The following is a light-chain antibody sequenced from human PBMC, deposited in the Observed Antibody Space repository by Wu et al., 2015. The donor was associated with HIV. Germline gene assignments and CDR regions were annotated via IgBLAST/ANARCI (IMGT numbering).Light chain of an antibody. Sequence: ITCQASQDIRQILSWYQQNQEGPKLLXYDASNLETGVTSRFSGSGFGQLLLSTINNLQPEDIATYYCQQYDSLMLTFGGGTKVDIK. CDR2: DAS. CDR3: QQYDSLMLT. CDR1: QDIRQI. V-gene: IGKV1-33*01. J-gene: IGKJ4*01.